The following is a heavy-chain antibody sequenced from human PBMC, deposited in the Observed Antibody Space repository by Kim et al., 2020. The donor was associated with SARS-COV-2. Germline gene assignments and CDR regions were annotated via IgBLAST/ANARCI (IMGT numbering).Heavy chain of an antibody. CDR3: ARRRSWYQDY. J-gene: IGHJ4*02. V-gene: IGHV4-39*01. Sequence: SETLSLTCTVSGGSISSSSYYWGWIRQPPGKGLEWIGSIYYSGSTYYNPSLKSRVTISVDTSKNQFSLKLSSVTAADTAVYYCARRRSWYQDYWGQGTLVTVSS. CDR1: GGSISSSSYY. CDR2: IYYSGST. D-gene: IGHD6-13*01.